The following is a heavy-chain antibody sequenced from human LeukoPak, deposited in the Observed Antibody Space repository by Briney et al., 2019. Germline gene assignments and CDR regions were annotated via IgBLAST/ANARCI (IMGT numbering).Heavy chain of an antibody. V-gene: IGHV3-23*01. CDR1: GFTFSNYA. CDR2: VIGSGIDT. Sequence: GGSLRLSCVASGFTFSNYALSWVRRAPGKGLEWIPAVIGSGIDTYYRDSVKGRFTISRDNSKNTVYLQMNSLRVEDTAVYYCAKKASTAAGPDAYDIWGQGTRVTVSS. J-gene: IGHJ3*02. D-gene: IGHD6-25*01. CDR3: AKKASTAAGPDAYDI.